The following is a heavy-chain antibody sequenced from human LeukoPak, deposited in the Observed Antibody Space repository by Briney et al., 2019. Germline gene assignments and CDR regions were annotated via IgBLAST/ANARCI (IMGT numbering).Heavy chain of an antibody. V-gene: IGHV4-31*03. Sequence: SETLSLTCTVSGGSISSGGHYWSWIRQHPGRGLEWIVYIYYSGSTYYNPSLKSRVTISVDTSKNQFSLKLSSVTAADTAVYYCARVFYYYGSGSYYPNQTPTQSYYFDYWGQGTLVTVSS. CDR2: IYYSGST. D-gene: IGHD3-10*01. J-gene: IGHJ4*02. CDR3: ARVFYYYGSGSYYPNQTPTQSYYFDY. CDR1: GGSISSGGHY.